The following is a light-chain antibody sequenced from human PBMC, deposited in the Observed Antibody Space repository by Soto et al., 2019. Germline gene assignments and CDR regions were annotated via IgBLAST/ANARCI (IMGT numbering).Light chain of an antibody. CDR2: EVS. CDR3: RSYTSSSTLVV. CDR1: SSDVGGYNY. J-gene: IGLJ2*01. Sequence: QSALTQPASVSGSPGQSITISCTGTSSDVGGYNYVSWYQQHPGKAPNLMIYEVSNRPSGVSKRFSGSKSGNTSSLTISGLQAEDEADYYCRSYTSSSTLVVFGGGTKLTVL. V-gene: IGLV2-14*01.